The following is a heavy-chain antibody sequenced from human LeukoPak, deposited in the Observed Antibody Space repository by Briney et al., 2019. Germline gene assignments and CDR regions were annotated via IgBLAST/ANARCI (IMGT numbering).Heavy chain of an antibody. V-gene: IGHV3-33*06. CDR2: IWYDGSNK. CDR3: AKDTSEWELLLGFDY. Sequence: GGSLRLSCAASGFTFSSYGMHWVCQAPGKGLEWVAVIWYDGSNKYYADSVKGRFTISRDNSKNTLYLQMNSLRAEDTAVYYCAKDTSEWELLLGFDYWGQGTLVTVSS. CDR1: GFTFSSYG. J-gene: IGHJ4*02. D-gene: IGHD1-26*01.